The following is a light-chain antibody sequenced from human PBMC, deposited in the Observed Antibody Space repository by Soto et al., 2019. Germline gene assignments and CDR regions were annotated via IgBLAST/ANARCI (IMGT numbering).Light chain of an antibody. J-gene: IGKJ3*01. CDR3: QQYDRG. CDR2: DAS. Sequence: SVGDRVTITCQASQAISNYLNWYQQKPGKAPKLLIYDASNLKTGVPSRFSGSGSGTDFTFTISSLQPEDIATYYCQQYDRGFGPGTKVDI. CDR1: QAISNY. V-gene: IGKV1-33*01.